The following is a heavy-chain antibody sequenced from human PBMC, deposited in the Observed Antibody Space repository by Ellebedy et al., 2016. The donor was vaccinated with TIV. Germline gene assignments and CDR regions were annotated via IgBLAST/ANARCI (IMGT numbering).Heavy chain of an antibody. CDR1: GYNYY. CDR3: AIRSGLDALDI. CDR2: IHPNSGDT. V-gene: IGHV1-2*02. D-gene: IGHD3-3*01. Sequence: ASVKVSCXASGYNYYIHWVRQAPGQGLEWMGWIHPNSGDTHYAQKFQGRVNMTRDTSINTVYMEVTRLKSDDTAVYYCAIRSGLDALDIWGQGTLVTVSS. J-gene: IGHJ3*02.